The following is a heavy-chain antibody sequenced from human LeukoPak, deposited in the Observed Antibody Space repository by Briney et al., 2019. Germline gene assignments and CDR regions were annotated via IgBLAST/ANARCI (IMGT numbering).Heavy chain of an antibody. V-gene: IGHV3-74*01. CDR3: ARGENNYGYYYFDY. D-gene: IGHD5-24*01. J-gene: IGHJ4*02. CDR1: GFTFSSYW. CDR2: INSDGSST. Sequence: GGSLRLSCAASGFTFSSYWMSWVRQAPGKGLVWVSRINSDGSSTSYADSVKGRFTISRDNAKNSLYLQINSLRAEDTSVYYCARGENNYGYYYFDYWGQGTLVTVSS.